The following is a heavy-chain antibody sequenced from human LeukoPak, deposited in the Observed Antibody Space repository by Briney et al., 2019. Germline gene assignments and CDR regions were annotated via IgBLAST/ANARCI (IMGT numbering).Heavy chain of an antibody. Sequence: GRSLRLSCVASGFTFSNYGMHWVRQAPGKGLEWVAVIWYDGSNKYYADSVKGRCTISRDNSKNTLFLQMNSLRPEDTAVYYCASKWFCGGDCYYQIDFWGQGTLVTVSS. CDR2: IWYDGSNK. J-gene: IGHJ4*02. D-gene: IGHD2-21*02. CDR3: ASKWFCGGDCYYQIDF. V-gene: IGHV3-33*01. CDR1: GFTFSNYG.